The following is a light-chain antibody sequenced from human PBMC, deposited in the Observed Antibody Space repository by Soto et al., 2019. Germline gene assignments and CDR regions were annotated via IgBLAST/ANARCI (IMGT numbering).Light chain of an antibody. CDR2: DAS. V-gene: IGKV3-15*01. CDR1: QSISNN. J-gene: IGKJ2*01. CDR3: QRYNNWPPRDT. Sequence: EIVMTQSPATLSVSPGERATLSCRASQSISNNLAWYQQKPGQAPRRLIYDASTSATGIPARFSGSGSGTEFTLAISSLQSEDCAVYYCQRYNNWPPRDTFGQGTKLEIK.